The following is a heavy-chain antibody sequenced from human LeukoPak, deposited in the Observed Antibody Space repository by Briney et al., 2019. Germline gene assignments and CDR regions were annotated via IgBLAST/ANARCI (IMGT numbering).Heavy chain of an antibody. CDR2: IKQDGSEK. Sequence: GGSLRLSCAASGFTFSSYWMSWVRQAPGKGLEWVANIKQDGSEKYYVDSVKGRFTISGDNAKNSLYLQMSSLRAEDTAVYYCARARYYYGSGSPYTDYWGQGALVTVSS. V-gene: IGHV3-7*03. CDR3: ARARYYYGSGSPYTDY. CDR1: GFTFSSYW. J-gene: IGHJ4*02. D-gene: IGHD3-10*01.